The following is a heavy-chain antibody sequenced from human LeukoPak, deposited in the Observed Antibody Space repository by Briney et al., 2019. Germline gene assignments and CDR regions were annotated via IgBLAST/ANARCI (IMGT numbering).Heavy chain of an antibody. V-gene: IGHV1-2*02. CDR1: GYTFTGHY. Sequence: GASVKVSCTASGYTFTGHYIHWVRQAPGQGLEGMGWIKPNSGGTNYAQKFQGRVTMTRDTSISTAYLELSSLRSDDTAVYYCARHEGIAAAGAAYWGQGTLVTVSS. CDR2: IKPNSGGT. CDR3: ARHEGIAAAGAAY. D-gene: IGHD6-13*01. J-gene: IGHJ4*02.